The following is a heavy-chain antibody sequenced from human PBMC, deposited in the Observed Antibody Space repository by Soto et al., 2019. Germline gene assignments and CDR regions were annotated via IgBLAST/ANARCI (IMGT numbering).Heavy chain of an antibody. V-gene: IGHV4-4*02. J-gene: IGHJ5*01. CDR1: GGSISSSNW. CDR3: VRAGRNVQLERRGRYANWFDS. D-gene: IGHD1-1*01. CDR2: IYHSGST. Sequence: PSETLSLTCAVSGGSISSSNWWSWVRQPPGKGLEWFGEIYHSGSTNYNPSLKSRVTISVDKSKNQFSLKLSSVTAADTAVYYCVRAGRNVQLERRGRYANWFDSWGQGTLLTVSS.